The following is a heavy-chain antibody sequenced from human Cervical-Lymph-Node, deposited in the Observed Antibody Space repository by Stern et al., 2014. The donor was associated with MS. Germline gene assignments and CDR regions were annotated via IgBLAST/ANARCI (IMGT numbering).Heavy chain of an antibody. V-gene: IGHV1-69*06. D-gene: IGHD3-10*01. CDR2: ITPLFGTR. J-gene: IGHJ6*02. CDR3: ARDPAVLVQGSYYGMDV. CDR1: GGPFSTFA. Sequence: QVQLVQSGAEVRKPGSSVKVSCKASGGPFSTFAITWVRQAPGQGLEWMAGITPLFGTRNYAHKFQDRVSLTVDTSTNTVYMELSGLTSDDTAVYYCARDPAVLVQGSYYGMDVWGQGTTVIVSS.